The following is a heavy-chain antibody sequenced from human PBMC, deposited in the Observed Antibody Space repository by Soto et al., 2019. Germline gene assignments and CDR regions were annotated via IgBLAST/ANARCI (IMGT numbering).Heavy chain of an antibody. D-gene: IGHD3-22*01. CDR1: SVSSNSAA. CDR2: TYYRSKWYN. CDR3: ARGPPHGWLLLRAWHDAFDL. Sequence: SVSSNSAAWNWIRHSPSRGLEWLGRTYYRSKWYNDYAVSVKSRITINPDTSKNQFSLQLNSVTPEDTAVYYCARGPPHGWLLLRAWHDAFDLWGQGT. V-gene: IGHV6-1*01. J-gene: IGHJ3*01.